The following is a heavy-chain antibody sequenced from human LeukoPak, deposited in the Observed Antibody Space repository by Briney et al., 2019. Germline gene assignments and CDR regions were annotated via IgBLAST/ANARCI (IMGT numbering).Heavy chain of an antibody. CDR3: ARGDGYKGYYYYYYMDV. Sequence: SVKVSCKASGGTFSSYAISWVRQAPGQGLEWMGGIIPIFGTANYAQKFQGRVTITADESTSTAYMELSSLRSEDTAVYYCARGDGYKGYYYYYYMDVWGKGTTVTVSS. CDR1: GGTFSSYA. V-gene: IGHV1-69*01. D-gene: IGHD5-24*01. CDR2: IIPIFGTA. J-gene: IGHJ6*03.